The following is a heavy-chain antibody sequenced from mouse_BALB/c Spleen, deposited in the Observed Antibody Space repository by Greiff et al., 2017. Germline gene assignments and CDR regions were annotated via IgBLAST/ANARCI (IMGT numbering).Heavy chain of an antibody. D-gene: IGHD2-1*01. V-gene: IGHV5-17*02. Sequence: EVKVVESGGGLVQPGGSRKLSCAASGFTFSSFGMHWVRQAPEKWLEWVAYISSGSSTIYYADTVKGRFTISRDNPKNTLFLQMTSLRSEDTAMYYCARSRGNYGVDYWGQGTTLTVSS. CDR3: ARSRGNYGVDY. J-gene: IGHJ2*01. CDR2: ISSGSSTI. CDR1: GFTFSSFG.